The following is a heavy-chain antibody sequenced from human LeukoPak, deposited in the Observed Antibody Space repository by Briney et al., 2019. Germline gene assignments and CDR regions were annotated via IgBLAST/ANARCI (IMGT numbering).Heavy chain of an antibody. CDR1: GGSISSHY. CDR2: IYYSGST. V-gene: IGHV4-59*11. J-gene: IGHJ6*03. CDR3: ARDHSSSSWPAYYMDV. Sequence: PSETLSLTCTVSGGSISSHYWSWIRQPPGKGLKWIGYIYYSGSTNYNPSLKSRVTISVDTSKNQFSLKLSSVTAADTAVYYCARDHSSSSWPAYYMDVWGKGTTVTVSS. D-gene: IGHD6-13*01.